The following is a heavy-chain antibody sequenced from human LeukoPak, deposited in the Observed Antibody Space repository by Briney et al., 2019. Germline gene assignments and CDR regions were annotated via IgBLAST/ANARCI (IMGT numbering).Heavy chain of an antibody. CDR3: ARDGIVVVVAATPTGAGFFDY. CDR2: IRYDGKIK. V-gene: IGHV3-30*02. CDR1: GFTFSSYG. D-gene: IGHD2-15*01. J-gene: IGHJ4*02. Sequence: GGSLRLSCAASGFTFSSYGMYWVRQAPGKGLEWVAFIRYDGKIKYYPDSVKGRFTISRDNSKNTLYLQMNSLRPEDTAVYYCARDGIVVVVAATPTGAGFFDYWGQGTLVTVSS.